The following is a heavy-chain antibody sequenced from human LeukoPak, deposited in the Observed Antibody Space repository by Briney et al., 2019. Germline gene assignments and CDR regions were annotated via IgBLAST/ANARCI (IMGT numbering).Heavy chain of an antibody. CDR1: GGSISSGDYY. V-gene: IGHV4-39*01. J-gene: IGHJ5*02. D-gene: IGHD6-6*01. CDR3: ARHLAAHNWFDP. Sequence: PSETLSLTCIVSGGSISSGDYYWDWTRQPPGWGLEWIGNVHHTGKVDYNPSLRSRVSMYVDRSKNQFSLKLTSVTAADTAIYYCARHLAAHNWFDPWGQGALVTISS. CDR2: VHHTGKV.